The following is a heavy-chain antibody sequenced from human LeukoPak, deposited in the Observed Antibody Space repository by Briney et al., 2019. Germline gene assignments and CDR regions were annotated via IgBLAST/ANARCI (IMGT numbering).Heavy chain of an antibody. CDR3: AKDLCSGSYTHYFDY. D-gene: IGHD3-10*02. CDR1: GFTFSSYA. J-gene: IGHJ4*02. Sequence: GRSLRLSCAASGFTFSSYALSWVRQAPGKGLEWVSAISGSGASTYYADSVKGRFTISRDTSRNTLYLQMNSLRAEDTAVYYCAKDLCSGSYTHYFDYWGQGTLVTVSS. CDR2: ISGSGAST. V-gene: IGHV3-23*01.